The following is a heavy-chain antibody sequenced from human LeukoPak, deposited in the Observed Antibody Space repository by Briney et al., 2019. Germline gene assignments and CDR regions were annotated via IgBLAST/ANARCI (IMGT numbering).Heavy chain of an antibody. CDR3: SRENWSFYYGSGRYPRHMDV. D-gene: IGHD3-10*01. CDR1: GFTFSSYW. Sequence: GGSLRLSCAASGFTFSSYWIHWVRQAPGKGLVWVSRIDTDGSNTNYADSVKGRFTISRDNAQNTVYLQMNSLRSEDTAVYYCSRENWSFYYGSGRYPRHMDVWGKGTTVTISS. J-gene: IGHJ6*03. CDR2: IDTDGSNT. V-gene: IGHV3-74*01.